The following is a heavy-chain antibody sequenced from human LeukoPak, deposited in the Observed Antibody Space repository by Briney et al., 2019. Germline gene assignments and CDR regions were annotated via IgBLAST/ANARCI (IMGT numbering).Heavy chain of an antibody. Sequence: SETLSLTCTVSGGSISSHYWSWIRQPPGMGLEWIGYIYYSGSTNYNPSLKSRVTISVDTSKNQFSLKLSSVTAADTAVYYCATRYSNYAYYYYMDVWGKGTTVTVSS. D-gene: IGHD4-11*01. CDR3: ATRYSNYAYYYYMDV. J-gene: IGHJ6*03. CDR1: GGSISSHY. V-gene: IGHV4-59*11. CDR2: IYYSGST.